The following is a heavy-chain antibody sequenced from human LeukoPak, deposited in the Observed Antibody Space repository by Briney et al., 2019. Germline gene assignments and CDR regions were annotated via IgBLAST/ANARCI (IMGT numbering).Heavy chain of an antibody. D-gene: IGHD3-10*01. J-gene: IGHJ4*02. CDR1: GYTFSSHA. Sequence: GASVKVSCKASGYTFSSHAMIWVRQAPGQGFEWMGWINTNTGNPRYGQGFTGRFVFSLDTSVSTAYLQISSLKAEDTAVYFCARTRIPFYFGSGSPDYWGQGTLATVSS. CDR2: INTNTGNP. CDR3: ARTRIPFYFGSGSPDY. V-gene: IGHV7-4-1*02.